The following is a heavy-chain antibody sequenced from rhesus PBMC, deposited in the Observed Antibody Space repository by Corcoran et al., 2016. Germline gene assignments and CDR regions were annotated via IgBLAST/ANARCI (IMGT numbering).Heavy chain of an antibody. CDR1: AGSISSSY. V-gene: IGHV4-169*01. CDR2: IYGSGYST. D-gene: IGHD4-23*01. Sequence: QLQLQESGPGLVKPSETLSVTCAVSAGSISSSYWSWLRPAPGQGLEWIGYIYGSGYSTNYNPSLKSRVTLSVDTSKNHLSLKLTSVTAADTAVYYCAHEYNNYGAFHYWGQGVLVTVSS. CDR3: AHEYNNYGAFHY. J-gene: IGHJ4*01.